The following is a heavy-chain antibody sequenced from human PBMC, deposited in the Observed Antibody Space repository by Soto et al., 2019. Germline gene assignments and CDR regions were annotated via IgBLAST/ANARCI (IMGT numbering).Heavy chain of an antibody. D-gene: IGHD1-1*01. J-gene: IGHJ3*02. CDR2: IYPDDSDT. Sequence: LGESLKISCKASGYSFTSYWICWVRQMPGKGLEWMGIIYPDDSDTRYSPSFQGQVTISGDKSISTAYLQWSSLKASDTAIYYCASRKRTSDAFDIWGQGTMVTVSS. CDR3: ASRKRTSDAFDI. CDR1: GYSFTSYW. V-gene: IGHV5-51*01.